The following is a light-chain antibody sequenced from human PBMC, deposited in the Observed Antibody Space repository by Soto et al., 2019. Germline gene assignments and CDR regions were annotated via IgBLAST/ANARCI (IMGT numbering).Light chain of an antibody. CDR3: QQRSNWPLT. J-gene: IGKJ4*01. Sequence: EIVLTQSPATLSLSPGERATLSCRASQSVSSYLAWYQQKPGQAPRLLIYDASNMATGIPARFSGSGSGTDFTLNISSLEPEDFAFYYCQQRSNWPLTFGGGTKVEIK. CDR1: QSVSSY. CDR2: DAS. V-gene: IGKV3-11*01.